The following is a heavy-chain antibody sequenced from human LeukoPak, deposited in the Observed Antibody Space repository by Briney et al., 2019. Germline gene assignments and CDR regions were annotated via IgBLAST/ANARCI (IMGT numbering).Heavy chain of an antibody. Sequence: ASVKVSCKASGYTFTGYYMHWVRQAPGQGLEWMGIINPSGGSTSYAQKFQGRVTMTRDTSTSTVYMELSSLRSEDTAVYYCAGDSVYGSGTAAGVFDYWGQGTLVTVSS. CDR1: GYTFTGYY. D-gene: IGHD3-10*01. J-gene: IGHJ4*02. CDR2: INPSGGST. CDR3: AGDSVYGSGTAAGVFDY. V-gene: IGHV1-46*01.